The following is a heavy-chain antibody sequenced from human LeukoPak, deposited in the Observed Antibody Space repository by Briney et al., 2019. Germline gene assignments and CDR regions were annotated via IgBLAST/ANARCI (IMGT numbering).Heavy chain of an antibody. Sequence: ASVKVSCKASGYTFTSYSISWVRQAPGQGLEWMGWISAYNGNTNYAQKLQGRVTMTTDTSTSTAYMELRSLRSDDTAVYYCARDHPTYYYDSSGGYYYYYYGMDVWGQGTTVTVSS. D-gene: IGHD3-22*01. CDR1: GYTFTSYS. V-gene: IGHV1-18*01. CDR3: ARDHPTYYYDSSGGYYYYYYGMDV. CDR2: ISAYNGNT. J-gene: IGHJ6*02.